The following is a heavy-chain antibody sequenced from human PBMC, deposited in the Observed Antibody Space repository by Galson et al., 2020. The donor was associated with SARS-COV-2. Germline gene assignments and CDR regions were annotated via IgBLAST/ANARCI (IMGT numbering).Heavy chain of an antibody. CDR2: IYYSGST. J-gene: IGHJ4*02. Sequence: SETLSLTCTVSGGSISSSSYYWGWNRQPPGKGLEWIGSIYYSGSTYYNPSLKSRVTISVDTSKNQFSLKLSSVTAADTAVYYCARTIQYYYDSSGYYRVFYFDYWGQGTLVTVSS. V-gene: IGHV4-39*01. CDR3: ARTIQYYYDSSGYYRVFYFDY. D-gene: IGHD3-22*01. CDR1: GGSISSSSYY.